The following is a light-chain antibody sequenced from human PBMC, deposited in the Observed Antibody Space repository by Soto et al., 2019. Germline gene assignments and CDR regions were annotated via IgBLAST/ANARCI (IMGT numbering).Light chain of an antibody. CDR3: QQYNTWPPLT. V-gene: IGKV3-15*01. CDR1: QSVSSK. CDR2: GAS. Sequence: EIVMTQSPATLSVSPGERATLSCRASQSVSSKLARYQQKPGQAPRLLIYGASTRATGIPARFSGSGSGTEFTLTISSLQPEDFALYYCQQYNTWPPLTFGQGTKVEIK. J-gene: IGKJ1*01.